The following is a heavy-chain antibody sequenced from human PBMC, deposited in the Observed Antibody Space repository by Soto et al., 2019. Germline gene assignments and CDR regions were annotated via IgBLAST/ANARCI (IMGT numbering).Heavy chain of an antibody. CDR2: IVPIRRTA. J-gene: IGHJ4*02. CDR1: GGTFSSYR. D-gene: IGHD6-13*01. V-gene: IGHV1-69*13. Sequence: SVKVSCKASGGTFSSYRINWVRQAPVQGLEWVGGIVPIRRTADYAQTFQGRVSITADESARTSYMELRSLRSQDTAVYYCVRDSGAKLSSSWGQGTLVTVSS. CDR3: VRDSGAKLSSS.